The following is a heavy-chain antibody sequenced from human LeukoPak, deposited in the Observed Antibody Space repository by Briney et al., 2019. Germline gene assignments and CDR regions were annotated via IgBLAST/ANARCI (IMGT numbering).Heavy chain of an antibody. CDR3: ARDSPPAYCSGGSCYFDY. CDR2: IYHSGST. Sequence: SETLSLTCTVSGYSISSGYYWGWIRQPPGKGLEWIGSIYHSGSTYYNPSLKSRVTISVDTSKNQFSLKLSSVTAADTAVYYCARDSPPAYCSGGSCYFDYWGQGTLVTVSS. CDR1: GYSISSGYY. J-gene: IGHJ4*02. D-gene: IGHD2-15*01. V-gene: IGHV4-38-2*02.